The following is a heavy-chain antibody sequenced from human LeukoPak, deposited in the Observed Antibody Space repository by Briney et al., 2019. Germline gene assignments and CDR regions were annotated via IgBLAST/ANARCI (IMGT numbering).Heavy chain of an antibody. CDR1: GFTFSSYA. D-gene: IGHD2-15*01. CDR3: ARDNGYCSGGSCYHYYMDV. V-gene: IGHV3-23*01. Sequence: GGSLRLSCAASGFTFSSYAMSWVRQAPGKGLEWVSAIRGSGDRTHYADSVKGRFTISRDNSKNTLYLQMNSLRAEDTAVYYCARDNGYCSGGSCYHYYMDVWGKGTTVTISS. CDR2: IRGSGDRT. J-gene: IGHJ6*03.